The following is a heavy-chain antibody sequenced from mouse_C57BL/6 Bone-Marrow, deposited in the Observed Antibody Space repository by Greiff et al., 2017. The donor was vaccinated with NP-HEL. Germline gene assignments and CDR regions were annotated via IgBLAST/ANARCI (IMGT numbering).Heavy chain of an antibody. V-gene: IGHV1-78*01. D-gene: IGHD2-4*01. J-gene: IGHJ3*01. CDR3: ARPLYYDYDGPWFAY. Sequence: VQLQQSDAELVKPGASVKISCKVSGYTFTDHTIHWMKQRPEQGLEWIGYIYPRDGSTKYNEKFKGKATLTADKSSSTAYMQLNSLTSEDSAVYFCARPLYYDYDGPWFAYWGQGTLVTVSA. CDR2: IYPRDGST. CDR1: GYTFTDHT.